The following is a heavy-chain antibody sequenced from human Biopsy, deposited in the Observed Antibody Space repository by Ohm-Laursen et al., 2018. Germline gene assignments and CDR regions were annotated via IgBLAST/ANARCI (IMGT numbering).Heavy chain of an antibody. CDR2: SKPNHNT. CDR1: GYTLNDYY. D-gene: IGHD3-22*01. Sequence: GASVKVSCNASGYTLNDYYIHWVRQAPGQGLEWMGWSKPNHNTKYAEKFQDRVTLTRDTTTGTAYMELSSLRRDDTAIYYCARKSFYESGGFDYWGQGTLVSVS. J-gene: IGHJ4*02. CDR3: ARKSFYESGGFDY. V-gene: IGHV1-2*02.